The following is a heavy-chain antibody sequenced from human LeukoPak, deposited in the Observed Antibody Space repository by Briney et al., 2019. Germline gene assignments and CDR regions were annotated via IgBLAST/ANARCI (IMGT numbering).Heavy chain of an antibody. CDR1: GYTFTGYY. J-gene: IGHJ4*02. D-gene: IGHD3-16*01. CDR3: AREGDYVWGSYDY. V-gene: IGHV1-2*02. Sequence: EASVKVSCEASGYTFTGYYMHWVRQAPGQGLEWMGWINPNSGGTNYAQKFQGRVTMTRDMSISTAYMELSRLRSDDTAVYYCAREGDYVWGSYDYWGQGTLVTVSS. CDR2: INPNSGGT.